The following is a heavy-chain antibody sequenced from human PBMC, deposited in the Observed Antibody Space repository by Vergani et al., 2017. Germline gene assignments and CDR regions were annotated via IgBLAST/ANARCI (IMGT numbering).Heavy chain of an antibody. D-gene: IGHD3/OR15-3a*01. CDR1: GVSMQSGSFY. Sequence: QMQLHESGPGLLKPSETLSLICSVSGVSMQSGSFYWTWIRQTAERRLGWIGRVYPSGTTNYNPSLNGRVTIFVDKSKNLLSLRLNAVTAADTAVYYCARGETRTDWFDPWGQGTLVTVSS. V-gene: IGHV4-61*02. J-gene: IGHJ5*02. CDR2: VYPSGTT. CDR3: ARGETRTDWFDP.